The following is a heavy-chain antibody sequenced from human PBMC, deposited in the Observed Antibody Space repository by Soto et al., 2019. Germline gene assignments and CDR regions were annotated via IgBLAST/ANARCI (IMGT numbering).Heavy chain of an antibody. CDR1: GFTFSSYS. D-gene: IGHD3-3*01. V-gene: IGHV3-48*02. CDR3: ARDDTIFGVVSTWFDP. J-gene: IGHJ5*02. CDR2: ISSSSSTI. Sequence: GGSLRLSCAASGFTFSSYSMNWVRQAPGKGLEWVSYISSSSSTIYYADSVKGRFTISRDNAKNSLYLQMNSLGDEDTAVYYCARDDTIFGVVSTWFDPWGQGTLVTVSS.